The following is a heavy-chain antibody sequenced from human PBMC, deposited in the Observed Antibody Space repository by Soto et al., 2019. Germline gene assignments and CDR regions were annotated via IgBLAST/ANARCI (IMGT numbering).Heavy chain of an antibody. V-gene: IGHV3-48*01. Sequence: EEQLVESGGGLVQPGGSLRLYCVASGFTFRYHVMNWVRQAPGKGLEWVSSINRDGNIYYAESVRGRFTISRDNARNSLYLQMNSLRADDTAVYYCLNGDYYVGQGTLVTVSS. J-gene: IGHJ4*02. CDR1: GFTFRYHV. CDR3: LNGDYY. D-gene: IGHD4-17*01. CDR2: INRDGNI.